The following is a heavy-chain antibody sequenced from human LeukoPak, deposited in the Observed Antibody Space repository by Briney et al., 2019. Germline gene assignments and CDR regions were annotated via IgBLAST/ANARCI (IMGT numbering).Heavy chain of an antibody. Sequence: GGSLRLSCAASGFTFSSYSMNWVRQAPGKGLEWVSYISSSSSTIYYADSVKGRFTISRDNAKNSLYLQMNSLRAEDTAVYYCAKQQHARYMDVWGKGTTVTVSS. D-gene: IGHD6-13*01. J-gene: IGHJ6*03. CDR2: ISSSSSTI. CDR1: GFTFSSYS. V-gene: IGHV3-48*01. CDR3: AKQQHARYMDV.